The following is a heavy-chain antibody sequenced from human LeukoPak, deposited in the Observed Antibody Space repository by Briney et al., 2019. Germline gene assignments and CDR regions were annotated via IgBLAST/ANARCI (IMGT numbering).Heavy chain of an antibody. CDR2: IWYEGSNK. J-gene: IGHJ1*01. D-gene: IGHD6-19*01. CDR3: ARTGVSGSYDSSGWFPQYFQH. Sequence: GGPLRLSCTASGFPLSRYGMHWVPQAPGKGLEWVAVIWYEGSNKYYADSVKGRFTISRDNSKNTLYLQMNSLRAEDTAVYYCARTGVSGSYDSSGWFPQYFQHWGQGTLVTVSS. CDR1: GFPLSRYG. V-gene: IGHV3-33*01.